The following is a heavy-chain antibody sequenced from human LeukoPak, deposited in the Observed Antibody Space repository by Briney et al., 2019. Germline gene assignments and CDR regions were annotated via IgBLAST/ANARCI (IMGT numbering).Heavy chain of an antibody. V-gene: IGHV3-23*01. CDR3: AKDPNAGGEGSFDY. D-gene: IGHD1-26*01. CDR2: ISGSGGST. Sequence: GGSLRLSCEASGFTFSSYAMSWVRQAPGKGLEWVSAISGSGGSTYYADSVKGRFTISRDNSKNTLYLQMNSLRAEDTAVYYCAKDPNAGGEGSFDYWGQGTLVTVSS. J-gene: IGHJ4*02. CDR1: GFTFSSYA.